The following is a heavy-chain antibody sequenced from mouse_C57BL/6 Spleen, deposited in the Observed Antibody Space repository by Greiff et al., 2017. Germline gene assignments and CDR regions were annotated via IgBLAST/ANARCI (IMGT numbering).Heavy chain of an antibody. D-gene: IGHD2-3*01. CDR3: ARGGDGCYNY. Sequence: EVQLQQSGPELVKPGASVKISCKASGYSFTGYYMNWVKQSPEKSLEWIGEINPSTGGTTYNQKFKAKATLTVDKSSSTAYMQLKSLTSEDSAVYYCARGGDGCYNYWGQGTTLTVSS. CDR1: GYSFTGYY. J-gene: IGHJ2*01. CDR2: INPSTGGT. V-gene: IGHV1-42*01.